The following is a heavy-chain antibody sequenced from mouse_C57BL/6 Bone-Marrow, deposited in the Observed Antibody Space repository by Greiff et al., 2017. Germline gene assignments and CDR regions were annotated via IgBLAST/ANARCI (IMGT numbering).Heavy chain of an antibody. V-gene: IGHV3-6*01. CDR2: ISYDGSN. CDR3: ASDHGTRNYFGY. D-gene: IGHD3-1*01. Sequence: EVQLQESGPGLVKPSQSVYLTCSVTGYSFTSGYYWNWKRQFPGNKLEWRGYISYDGSNNYNPSLKNRISITPDTSKNQFFLKLNSVTTEDTATYYCASDHGTRNYFGYWGQGTTLTVAS. J-gene: IGHJ2*01. CDR1: GYSFTSGYY.